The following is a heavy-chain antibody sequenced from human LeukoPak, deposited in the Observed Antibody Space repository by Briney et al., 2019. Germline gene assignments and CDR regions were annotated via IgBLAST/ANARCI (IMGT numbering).Heavy chain of an antibody. CDR1: GGSSSGYY. Sequence: PSETLSLTCAVYGGSSSGYYWSWIRQPPGKGLEWIGEINHSGSTNYNPSLKSRVTISVDTSKNQFSLKLSSAPAAEPAVYYCARAGWLRIWAHFDYWGQGTLVTVSS. J-gene: IGHJ4*02. D-gene: IGHD5-12*01. V-gene: IGHV4-34*01. CDR2: INHSGST. CDR3: ARAGWLRIWAHFDY.